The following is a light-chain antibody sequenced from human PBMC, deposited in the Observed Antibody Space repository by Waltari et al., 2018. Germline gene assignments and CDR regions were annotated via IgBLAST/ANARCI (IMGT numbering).Light chain of an antibody. V-gene: IGLV3-1*01. J-gene: IGLJ2*01. Sequence: SYELMQAPSVSVSPGQTATITCSANRLEEKYVCWYQQKPGQSPVLIIYQDTKRPSGIPERFSASHAGNPAILTISVTQAVDEADYYCQAWDSNLVVFGGGTKLTGL. CDR1: RLEEKY. CDR2: QDT. CDR3: QAWDSNLVV.